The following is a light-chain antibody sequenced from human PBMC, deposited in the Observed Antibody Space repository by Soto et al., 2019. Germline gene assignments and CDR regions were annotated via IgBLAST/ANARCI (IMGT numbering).Light chain of an antibody. Sequence: QSALTQPASVSGSPGQSITISCTGTSSDVGGYNYVSWYQHHPGKAPKLLIYDVSNRPSGISTRFSGSKSDNTASLTISGLQPEYEADYYCSSYTTSNTRQIVFGTGTKVTAL. CDR2: DVS. V-gene: IGLV2-14*03. CDR1: SSDVGGYNY. CDR3: SSYTTSNTRQIV. J-gene: IGLJ1*01.